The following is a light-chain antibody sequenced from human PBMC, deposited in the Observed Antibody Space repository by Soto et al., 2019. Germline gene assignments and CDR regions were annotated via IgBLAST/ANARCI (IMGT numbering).Light chain of an antibody. J-gene: IGLJ3*02. CDR1: SSDVGGYNY. CDR2: EVN. Sequence: QSALTQPPSASGSPGQSVTISCTGTSSDVGGYNYVSWYQQHQGKAPKLMIYEVNKRPSGVPDRFSGSKSGNSASLTFSGLQAEDEADYYCGSYGGSNNFVFGGGTKLTVL. V-gene: IGLV2-8*01. CDR3: GSYGGSNNFV.